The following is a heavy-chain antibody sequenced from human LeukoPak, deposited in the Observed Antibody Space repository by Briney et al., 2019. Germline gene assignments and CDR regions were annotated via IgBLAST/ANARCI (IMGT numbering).Heavy chain of an antibody. CDR3: GGLAVFDY. D-gene: IGHD2-15*01. V-gene: IGHV3-66*01. Sequence: TGGSLRLSCAASGFSVSTNYMNWVRQAPGQGLEWVSVIYRGGTTHYADSVKGRFTISRDNSKNTLFLQMNSLRAEDTAVYYCGGLAVFDYWGQGTLVTVSS. CDR1: GFSVSTNY. J-gene: IGHJ4*02. CDR2: IYRGGTT.